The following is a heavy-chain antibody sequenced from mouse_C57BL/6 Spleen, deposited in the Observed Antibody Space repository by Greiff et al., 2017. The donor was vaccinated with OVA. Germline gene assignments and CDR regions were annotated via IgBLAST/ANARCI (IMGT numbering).Heavy chain of an antibody. CDR1: GYTFTDYN. CDR3: ARGILRLYYAMDY. D-gene: IGHD1-1*01. J-gene: IGHJ4*01. CDR2: INPNNGGT. V-gene: IGHV1-22*01. Sequence: VQLQQSGPELVKPGASVKMSCKASGYTFTDYNMHWVKQSHGKSLEWIGYINPNNGGTSYNQKFKGKATLTVNKSSSTAYMELRSLTSEDSAVYYCARGILRLYYAMDYWGQGTSVTVSS.